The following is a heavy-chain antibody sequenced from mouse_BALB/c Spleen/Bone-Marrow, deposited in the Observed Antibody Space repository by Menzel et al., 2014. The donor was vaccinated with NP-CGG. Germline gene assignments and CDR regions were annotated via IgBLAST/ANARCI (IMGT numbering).Heavy chain of an antibody. CDR1: GFSLTGYG. CDR2: IWGDGST. CDR3: AREPTVVAGAWFAY. V-gene: IGHV2-6-7*01. J-gene: IGHJ3*01. Sequence: VQLVESGPGLVAPSQRLSITCTVSGFSLTGYGVNWVRQPPGKGLEWLGMIWGDGSTDYNSALKSRLSISKDNSKSQVFLKMNSLQTDDTARYYCAREPTVVAGAWFAYWGQGTLVTVSA. D-gene: IGHD1-1*01.